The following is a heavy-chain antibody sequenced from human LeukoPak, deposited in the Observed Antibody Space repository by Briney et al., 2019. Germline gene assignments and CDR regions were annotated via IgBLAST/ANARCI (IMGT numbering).Heavy chain of an antibody. CDR3: ASHYSSGSYRYTGSFDS. CDR2: INHSGTT. Sequence: SETLSLTCAVYGGSFSYYYWSWIRQPPGKGLEWIGEINHSGTTNYSPSLKSRVSISVDTSKNQFSLKLNSVTAADAAMYYCASHYSSGSYRYTGSFDSWGQGMLVNVSS. D-gene: IGHD3-16*02. V-gene: IGHV4-34*01. CDR1: GGSFSYYY. J-gene: IGHJ4*02.